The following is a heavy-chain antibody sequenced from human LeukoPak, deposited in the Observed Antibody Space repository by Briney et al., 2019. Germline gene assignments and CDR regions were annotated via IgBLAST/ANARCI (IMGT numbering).Heavy chain of an antibody. Sequence: SETLSLTCAVYGGSFSGYYWSWIRQPPGKGLEWIGEINHSGSTNYNPSLKSRVTISADTSKNQFSLKLSSVTAADTAVYYCARTLILYSSGWYYFDYWGQGTLVTVSS. D-gene: IGHD6-19*01. J-gene: IGHJ4*02. CDR3: ARTLILYSSGWYYFDY. CDR1: GGSFSGYY. CDR2: INHSGST. V-gene: IGHV4-34*01.